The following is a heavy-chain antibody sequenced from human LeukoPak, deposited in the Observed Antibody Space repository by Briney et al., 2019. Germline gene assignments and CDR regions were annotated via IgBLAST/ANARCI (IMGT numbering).Heavy chain of an antibody. CDR2: IIPILGIA. V-gene: IGHV1-69*04. Sequence: SVKVSCKASGGTFSSYAISWVRQAPRQGLEWMGRIIPILGIANYAQKFQGRVTITADKSTSTAYMELSSLRSEDTAVYYCASTAYYYDSSEENWFDPWGQGTLVTVSS. CDR1: GGTFSSYA. D-gene: IGHD3-22*01. CDR3: ASTAYYYDSSEENWFDP. J-gene: IGHJ5*02.